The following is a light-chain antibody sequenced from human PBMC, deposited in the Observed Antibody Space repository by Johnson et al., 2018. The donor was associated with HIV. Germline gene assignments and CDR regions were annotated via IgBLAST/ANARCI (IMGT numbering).Light chain of an antibody. V-gene: IGLV1-51*01. CDR1: SSNIGNNY. CDR3: GTWDSSLSVYV. J-gene: IGLJ1*01. Sequence: QSVLTQPPSVSAAPGQKVTIYCSGSSSNIGNNYVSWYQQLPGTAPKLLVYDRNKRPSGIPDRFSGSKSGTSATLGITGLQTGDEADYYCGTWDSSLSVYVFGTGTKVTVL. CDR2: DRN.